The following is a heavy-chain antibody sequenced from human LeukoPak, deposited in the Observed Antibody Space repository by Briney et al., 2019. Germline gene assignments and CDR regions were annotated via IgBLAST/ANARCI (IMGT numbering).Heavy chain of an antibody. CDR2: ISAYNGDT. CDR1: GYTFTSYG. V-gene: IGHV1-18*01. Sequence: ASVKVSCKASGYTFTSYGISWVRQAPGQGLEWMGWISAYNGDTNYAQKFQGRVTMTTDTSTGTAYMELRSLRSDDTAVYYCAREVHYGSGSYYNAFDIWGQGTTVTVSS. CDR3: AREVHYGSGSYYNAFDI. J-gene: IGHJ3*02. D-gene: IGHD3-10*01.